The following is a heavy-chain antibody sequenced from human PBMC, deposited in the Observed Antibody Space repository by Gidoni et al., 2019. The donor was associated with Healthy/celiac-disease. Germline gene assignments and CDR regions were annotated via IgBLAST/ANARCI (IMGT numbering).Heavy chain of an antibody. CDR2: IYYSGST. CDR1: GGSISSYY. Sequence: QVQLQESGPGLVKPSETLSLTCTVSGGSISSYYWSWIRQPPGKGLEWIGYIYYSGSTNYNPSLKSRVTISVDTSKNQFSLKLSSVTAADTAVYYCARKHGDYEGDNWFDPWGQGTLVTVSS. D-gene: IGHD4-17*01. J-gene: IGHJ5*02. CDR3: ARKHGDYEGDNWFDP. V-gene: IGHV4-59*01.